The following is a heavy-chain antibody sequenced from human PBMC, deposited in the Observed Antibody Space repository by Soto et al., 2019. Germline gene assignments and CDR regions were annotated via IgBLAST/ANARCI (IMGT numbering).Heavy chain of an antibody. CDR2: VYYSGTT. V-gene: IGHV4-59*01. Sequence: SETLSLTCTVSGGSISSYYWSWIRQPPGKGLEWIGYVYYSGTTNYNPSLKSRVTISVDTSKNQFSLKLSSVTAADTAVYYCARDRHYYGSGSYYNSLGPWGQGTLVTVSS. D-gene: IGHD3-10*01. CDR3: ARDRHYYGSGSYYNSLGP. J-gene: IGHJ5*02. CDR1: GGSISSYY.